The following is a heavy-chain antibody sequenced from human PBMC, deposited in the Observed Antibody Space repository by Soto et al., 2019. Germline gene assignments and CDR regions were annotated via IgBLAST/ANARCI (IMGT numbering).Heavy chain of an antibody. CDR1: GGSFSGYY. Sequence: SETLSLTCAVYGGSFSGYYWSWIRQPPGKGLEWIGEINHSGSTNYNPSLKSRVTISVDTSKNQFSLKLSSVTAADTAVYYCARGRGGIAAAGGRWFDPWGQGTQVTVSS. J-gene: IGHJ5*02. D-gene: IGHD6-13*01. CDR3: ARGRGGIAAAGGRWFDP. V-gene: IGHV4-34*01. CDR2: INHSGST.